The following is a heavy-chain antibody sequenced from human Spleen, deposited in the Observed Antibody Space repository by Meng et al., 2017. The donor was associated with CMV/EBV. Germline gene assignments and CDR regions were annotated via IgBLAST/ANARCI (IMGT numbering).Heavy chain of an antibody. CDR3: ARDTITARRYYYYGLDV. D-gene: IGHD6-6*01. CDR1: GITFSSYS. CDR2: ISSSSSYI. J-gene: IGHJ6*02. V-gene: IGHV3-21*01. Sequence: GGSLRLSCAASGITFSSYSMDWVRQAPGKGLEWVSSISSSSSYIYYADSVKGRFTISRDNAKNSLYLQMNSLRAEDTAVYYCARDTITARRYYYYGLDVWGQGTTVTVSS.